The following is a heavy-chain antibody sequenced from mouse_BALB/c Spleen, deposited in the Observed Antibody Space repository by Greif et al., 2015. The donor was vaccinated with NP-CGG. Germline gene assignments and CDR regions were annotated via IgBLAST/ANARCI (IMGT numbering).Heavy chain of an antibody. V-gene: IGHV1-54*01. J-gene: IGHJ3*01. CDR1: GYAFTNYL. Sequence: VQLQQSGAELVRPGTSVKVSCKASGYAFTNYLIEWVKQRPGQGLEWIGVINPGSGGTNYNEKFKGKATLTADKSSSTAYMQLSSLTSDDSAVYFCALITTVRGFAYWGQGTLVTVSA. CDR2: INPGSGGT. CDR3: ALITTVRGFAY. D-gene: IGHD1-1*01.